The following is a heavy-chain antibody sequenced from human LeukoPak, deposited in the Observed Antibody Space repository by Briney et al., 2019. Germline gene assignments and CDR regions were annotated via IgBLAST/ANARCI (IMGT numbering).Heavy chain of an antibody. CDR2: INHSGHT. V-gene: IGHV4-34*01. J-gene: IGHJ3*01. CDR3: ARHESDSSSAAFDS. Sequence: SETLSLTCAVHGGSSSGYFWSWIRQPPGKGLEYIGEINHSGHTTYNPSLKSRVTISVDTSKNQFSLSMISVTAADTAVYYCARHESDSSSAAFDSWGQGTTVIVSS. D-gene: IGHD6-6*01. CDR1: GGSSSGYF.